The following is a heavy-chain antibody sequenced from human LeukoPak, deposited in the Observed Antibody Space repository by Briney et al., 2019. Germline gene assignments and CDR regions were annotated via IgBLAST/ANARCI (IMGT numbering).Heavy chain of an antibody. D-gene: IGHD5-12*01. Sequence: GGSLRLSCAASGFTFSSYTMNWVRQALGQGLEWVSTISDPHSGSETHYADSVQGRFTISRDDSQNMVYLQMDSLRAEGTAVYYCTTRLRNHFDYWGQGTLVTVFS. J-gene: IGHJ4*02. CDR1: GFTFSSYT. CDR3: TTRLRNHFDY. CDR2: ISDPHSGSET. V-gene: IGHV3-23*01.